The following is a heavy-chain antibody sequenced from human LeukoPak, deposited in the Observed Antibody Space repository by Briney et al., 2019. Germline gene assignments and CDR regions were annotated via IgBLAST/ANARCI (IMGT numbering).Heavy chain of an antibody. J-gene: IGHJ4*02. CDR2: IGGSGSYI. D-gene: IGHD6-13*01. CDR3: ARATTEAGISATGTGY. V-gene: IGHV3-21*01. Sequence: GGSLRLSCAASGFTFSNYWMYWVSQAPGKGLEWVSSIGGSGSYIYYADSVKGRFTISRDNAKNSLYLQMNSLRAEDTAVYYCARATTEAGISATGTGYWGQGTLVTVSS. CDR1: GFTFSNYW.